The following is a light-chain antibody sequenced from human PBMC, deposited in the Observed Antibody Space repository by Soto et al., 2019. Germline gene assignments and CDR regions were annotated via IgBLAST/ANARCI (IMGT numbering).Light chain of an antibody. CDR3: QQYDTGLS. CDR1: RYVAGN. J-gene: IGKJ4*01. V-gene: IGKV3-15*01. CDR2: HAS. Sequence: EIVVTQSPATLSVSPGERATLSCRASRYVAGNLAWYQQKPGQAPRLLIYHASTRATGIPARFSGSGSGTECTLTINSLQSEDFAVYYCQQYDTGLSFGGGTTVEI.